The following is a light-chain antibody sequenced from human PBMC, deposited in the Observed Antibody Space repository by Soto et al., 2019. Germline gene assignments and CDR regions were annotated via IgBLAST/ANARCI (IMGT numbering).Light chain of an antibody. CDR1: SSNIGAGYD. CDR3: QSYDSSLSGWV. CDR2: GNS. J-gene: IGLJ3*02. V-gene: IGLV1-40*01. Sequence: QSVPTQPPSVSGAPGQRVTISCTGSSSNIGAGYDVHWYQQRPGTARKLLIYGNSKRRSGVPDRFSGSKSGTSASLAITGLQAEDEADYYCQSYDSSLSGWVFGGGTKLTVL.